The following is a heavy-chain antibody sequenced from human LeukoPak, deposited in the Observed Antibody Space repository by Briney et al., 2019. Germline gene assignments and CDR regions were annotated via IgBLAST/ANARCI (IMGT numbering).Heavy chain of an antibody. V-gene: IGHV4-34*01. Sequence: PSETLSLTCAVYGGSFSDYFWGWIRQPPGKGLEWIGEINHIGRTYYNPSLKSRVTISVDTSKNQFSLSLSSVTAADTAVYYCARDVVVVAAAIHYGMDVWGQGTTVTVSS. CDR2: INHIGRT. CDR3: ARDVVVVAAAIHYGMDV. CDR1: GGSFSDYF. J-gene: IGHJ6*02. D-gene: IGHD2-2*01.